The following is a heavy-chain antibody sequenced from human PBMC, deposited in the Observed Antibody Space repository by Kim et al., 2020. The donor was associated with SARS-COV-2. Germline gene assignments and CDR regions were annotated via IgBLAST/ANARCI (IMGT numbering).Heavy chain of an antibody. CDR1: GGSISSSSYY. J-gene: IGHJ4*02. V-gene: IGHV4-39*01. CDR2: IYYSGST. CDR3: ARRSKMATIPFDY. D-gene: IGHD5-12*01. Sequence: SETLSLTCTVSGGSISSSSYYWGWIRQPPGKGLEWIGSIYYSGSTYYNPSLKSRVTISVDTSKNQFSLKLSSVTAADTAVYYCARRSKMATIPFDYWGQGTLVTVSS.